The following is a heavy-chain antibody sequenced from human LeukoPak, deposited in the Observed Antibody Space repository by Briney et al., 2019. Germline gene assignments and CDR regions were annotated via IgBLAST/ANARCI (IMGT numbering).Heavy chain of an antibody. CDR2: IRSSGSTI. CDR3: ARGDGYNFFDY. J-gene: IGHJ4*02. V-gene: IGHV3-21*01. Sequence: GGSQRLSCAASGFTFSSYSMNWVRQAPGKGLEWVSSIRSSGSTIYYADSVKGRFTISRVNAKNSLYLQMNSLREEDTALYFCARGDGYNFFDYWAQGTLVTVSS. D-gene: IGHD5-24*01. CDR1: GFTFSSYS.